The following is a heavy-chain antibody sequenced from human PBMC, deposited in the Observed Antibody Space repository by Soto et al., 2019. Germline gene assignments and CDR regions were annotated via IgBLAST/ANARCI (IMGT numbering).Heavy chain of an antibody. CDR3: ARDLGAAPLFY. V-gene: IGHV4-59*01. CDR1: GGSLNSYY. CDR2: IFHRGST. Sequence: QVQLQESGPGLVKPSETLSLTCSVSGGSLNSYYWCWIRQPPGKGLELIGYIFHRGSTNYNPSLESRVTISVDTSKNQFSLMLSSVTAADTAVYYCARDLGAAPLFYWGQGTLVTVSS. D-gene: IGHD3-3*01. J-gene: IGHJ4*02.